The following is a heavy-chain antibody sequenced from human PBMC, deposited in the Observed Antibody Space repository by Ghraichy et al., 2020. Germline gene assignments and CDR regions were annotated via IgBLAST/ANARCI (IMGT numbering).Heavy chain of an antibody. J-gene: IGHJ4*02. CDR1: GVSISSTNYY. Sequence: GSLRLSCTVSGVSISSTNYYWGWLRQPPGKGLEWIATIYYSGTTYYNPSLKSRVTISIDTSKNQFSLKLSSVTAADTAVYYCGRPFCSGGSCDHFDFWGQGTLVTVSS. CDR3: GRPFCSGGSCDHFDF. D-gene: IGHD2-15*01. V-gene: IGHV4-39*01. CDR2: IYYSGTT.